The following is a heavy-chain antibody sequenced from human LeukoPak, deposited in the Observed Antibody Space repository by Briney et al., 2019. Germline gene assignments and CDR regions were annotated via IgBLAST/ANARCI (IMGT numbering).Heavy chain of an antibody. J-gene: IGHJ4*02. V-gene: IGHV3-23*01. Sequence: QTGGSLRLSCAASGFTISTYAMTWVRQPPGKGLECVSDISGSGGTKYYADSVKGRFTISRDNSKNTLYLQMNSLRAEDTAVYYCAEAKYSSGWYYFDYWGQGALVTVSS. CDR1: GFTISTYA. CDR2: ISGSGGTK. CDR3: AEAKYSSGWYYFDY. D-gene: IGHD6-19*01.